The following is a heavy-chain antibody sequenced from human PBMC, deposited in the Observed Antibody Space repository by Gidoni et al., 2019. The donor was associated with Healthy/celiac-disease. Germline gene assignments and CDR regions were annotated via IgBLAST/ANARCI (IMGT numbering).Heavy chain of an antibody. CDR2: IIPIFGTA. V-gene: IGHV1-69*01. D-gene: IGHD1-26*01. CDR1: GGTFSSYA. Sequence: QVQLVQSGAEVKKPGSSVKVSCKAAGGTFSSYAISWVRQAPGQGLEWMGGIIPIFGTANYAQKFQGRVTITADESTSTAYMELSSLRSEDTAVYYCARDGYVGVGAPLYGMDVWGQGTTVTVSS. J-gene: IGHJ6*02. CDR3: ARDGYVGVGAPLYGMDV.